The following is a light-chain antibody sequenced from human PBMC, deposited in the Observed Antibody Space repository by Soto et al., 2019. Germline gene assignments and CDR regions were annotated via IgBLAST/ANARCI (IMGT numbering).Light chain of an antibody. Sequence: DIVMTQSPLSLPVTPGEPASISCRSSQSLLHSNGYNYLDWYLQKPGQSPQLLLYLGSNRDSGVPDRFSGSGSGTDFTLKISRVEAEDVAVYYCMQALQTPRTVGQGTKVEIK. CDR1: QSLLHSNGYNY. J-gene: IGKJ1*01. V-gene: IGKV2-28*01. CDR3: MQALQTPRT. CDR2: LGS.